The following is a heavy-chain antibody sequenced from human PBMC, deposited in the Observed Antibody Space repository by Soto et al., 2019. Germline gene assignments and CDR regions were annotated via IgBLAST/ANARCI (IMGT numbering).Heavy chain of an antibody. CDR3: PRDANYRDDSAYYDVFDI. V-gene: IGHV3-7*05. J-gene: IGHJ3*02. CDR2: IREDGSQE. D-gene: IGHD3-16*01. Sequence: DVQLTESGGGLVQPGGSLRLSCGASGFSFGSDWLAWVRQAPGKGLEGVANIREDGSQEHYGDSVRGRFSVYRDNAKDALYLQMNSLRLEETAVYYCPRDANYRDDSAYYDVFDIWGQGTMVTVSS. CDR1: GFSFGSDW.